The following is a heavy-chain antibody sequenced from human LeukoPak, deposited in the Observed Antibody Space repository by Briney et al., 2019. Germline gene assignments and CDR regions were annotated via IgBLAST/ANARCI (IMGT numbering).Heavy chain of an antibody. V-gene: IGHV1-8*03. J-gene: IGHJ3*02. Sequence: GASVKVSCKASGYTFTSYDINWVRQATGQGLEWMGWMNPNSGNTGYAQKFQGRVTITRNTSISTAYMELSSLRSEDTAVYYCARAKVVPAVLDAFDIWGQGTMVTVSS. D-gene: IGHD2-2*01. CDR2: MNPNSGNT. CDR3: ARAKVVPAVLDAFDI. CDR1: GYTFTSYD.